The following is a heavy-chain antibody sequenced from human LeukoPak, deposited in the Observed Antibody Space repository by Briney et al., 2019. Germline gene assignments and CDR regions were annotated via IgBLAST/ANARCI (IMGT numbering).Heavy chain of an antibody. V-gene: IGHV3-23*01. Sequence: GGSLRLSCAASPFTVSNYAMSWVRQAPGKGLEWVSAVSGRDTSTYYTDSVKGRFTISRDNSKNTLYLQMNSLSAEDTAIYYCAKWGDYDVLTGYYDSDYWGQGTLVTVSS. D-gene: IGHD3-9*01. CDR1: PFTVSNYA. J-gene: IGHJ4*02. CDR3: AKWGDYDVLTGYYDSDY. CDR2: VSGRDTST.